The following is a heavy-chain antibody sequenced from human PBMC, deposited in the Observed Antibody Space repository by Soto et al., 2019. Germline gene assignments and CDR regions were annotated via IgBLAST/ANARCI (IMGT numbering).Heavy chain of an antibody. CDR3: ARLSITSNGGWFDP. J-gene: IGHJ5*02. V-gene: IGHV4-31*03. CDR1: GGSINSGNHY. CDR2: ISYSGST. D-gene: IGHD1-20*01. Sequence: QVQLQESGPGLVKPSQTLSLTCTVSGGSINSGNHYWNWIRQHPGKGLEWIGCISYSGSTSYNPSLRSRVTISVDTSKNQFSLKLSSVTAADTAVFYCARLSITSNGGWFDPWGQGTLVTVSS.